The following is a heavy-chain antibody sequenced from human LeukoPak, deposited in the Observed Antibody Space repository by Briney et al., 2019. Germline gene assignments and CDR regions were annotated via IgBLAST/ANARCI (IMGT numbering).Heavy chain of an antibody. CDR2: IYNSGST. J-gene: IGHJ4*02. D-gene: IGHD5-12*01. V-gene: IGHV4-4*07. CDR1: GGSISSHY. CDR3: ARDRGLVVATSWDY. Sequence: SETLSLTCTVSGGSISSHYWSWIRQPAGKGLEWIGRIYNSGSTNYNPSLKRRVTMSVDTSKNQFSLLLNSLTAADTAVYYCARDRGLVVATSWDYWGQGTLVTVSS.